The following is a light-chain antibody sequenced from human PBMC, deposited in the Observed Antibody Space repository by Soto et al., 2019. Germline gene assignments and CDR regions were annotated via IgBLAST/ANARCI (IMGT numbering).Light chain of an antibody. CDR2: EVT. V-gene: IGLV2-8*01. CDR3: SSYAGNNIHVI. Sequence: QSALTQPPSASGSPGQSVTISCTGTSSDVGAYNYVSWYQQHPGKAPKLMIYEVTKRPSGVPDRFSGSKSGNSASLTVSGLLAEDEADHYCSSYAGNNIHVIFGGGTKLTVL. J-gene: IGLJ2*01. CDR1: SSDVGAYNY.